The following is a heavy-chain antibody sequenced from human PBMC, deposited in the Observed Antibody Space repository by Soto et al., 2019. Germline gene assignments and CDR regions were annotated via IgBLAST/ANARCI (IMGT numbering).Heavy chain of an antibody. J-gene: IGHJ4*02. D-gene: IGHD3-16*01. CDR3: ARGPEDSYVPRWDY. CDR2: INLRGGTT. Sequence: QVQLMQSGAEVRKPGASVRLSCETSGYNFNQYYIHWVRQAPGQGLGWMGLINLRGGTTEYAHKFRGRVTVTGDTSTKTAYMELRSLRAEDTAMYFCARGPEDSYVPRWDYWGQGTLLTVSS. V-gene: IGHV1-46*02. CDR1: GYNFNQYY.